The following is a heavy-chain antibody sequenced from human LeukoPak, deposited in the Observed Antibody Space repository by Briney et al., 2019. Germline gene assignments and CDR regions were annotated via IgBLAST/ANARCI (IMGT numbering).Heavy chain of an antibody. CDR2: ISAYNGNT. CDR3: AREGSGRTHFDP. D-gene: IGHD6-19*01. Sequence: ASVKVSCKGSGYTFTSYGISWVRQAAGQGLEWMGWISAYNGNTNYAQKLQGRVTMTTDTSTSTAYMELRSLRSDDTAVYYCAREGSGRTHFDPWGQGTLVTVSS. V-gene: IGHV1-18*01. J-gene: IGHJ5*02. CDR1: GYTFTSYG.